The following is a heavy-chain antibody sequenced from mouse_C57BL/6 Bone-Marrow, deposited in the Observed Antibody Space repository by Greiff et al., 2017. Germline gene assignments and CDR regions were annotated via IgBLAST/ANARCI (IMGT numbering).Heavy chain of an antibody. J-gene: IGHJ2*01. CDR1: GYTFTSYW. CDR3: ARGGYANSYFDY. V-gene: IGHV1-69*01. D-gene: IGHD2-10*02. CDR2: IDPSDSST. Sequence: QVQLQQPGAELVMPGASVKLSCKASGYTFTSYWMHWVKQRPGQGLEWLGEIDPSDSSTNSNQQFQGKSPLTVDNSSRTAYMQLSSLTSADSAVYSCARGGYANSYFDYWGQGTTLTVSS.